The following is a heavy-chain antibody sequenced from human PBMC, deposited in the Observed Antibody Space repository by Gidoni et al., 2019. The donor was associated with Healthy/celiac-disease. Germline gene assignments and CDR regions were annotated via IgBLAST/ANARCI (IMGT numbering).Heavy chain of an antibody. Sequence: QLQLQESGPGLVKPSETLSLTCTASGGSISRSSYYWGWIRQPPGKGLEWIGSIYYNWSTYYNPSLKSRVTISVDTSKNQFSLKLSSVTAADTAVYYCASPAPGDGYNWGAFDIWGQGTMVTVSS. CDR3: ASPAPGDGYNWGAFDI. D-gene: IGHD5-12*01. CDR2: IYYNWST. J-gene: IGHJ3*02. V-gene: IGHV4-39*01. CDR1: GGSISRSSYY.